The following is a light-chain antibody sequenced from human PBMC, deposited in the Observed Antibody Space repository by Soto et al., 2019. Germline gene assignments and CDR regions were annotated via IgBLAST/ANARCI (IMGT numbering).Light chain of an antibody. CDR1: QTVSDN. CDR2: GAS. Sequence: EIVLTQSPAILSASPGERATLSCRASQTVSDNLAWYQQKPGQSPRLLIYGASTRATDIPVRFSGSGSGTEFTLTISSLQSEDFAVYYCQQYNNWPPTFGGGTKVEIK. J-gene: IGKJ4*01. V-gene: IGKV3-15*01. CDR3: QQYNNWPPT.